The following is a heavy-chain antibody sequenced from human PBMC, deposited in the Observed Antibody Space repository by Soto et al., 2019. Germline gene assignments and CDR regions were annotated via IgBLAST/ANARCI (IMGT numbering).Heavy chain of an antibody. CDR1: GGTFSSYA. V-gene: IGHV1-69*06. CDR2: IIPIFGTA. Sequence: SVKVSCKASGGTFSSYAISWVRQAPGQGLEWMGGIIPIFGTANYAQKFQGGVTITADTSKNQFSLKLSSVTAADTAVYYCAREGDGYNVYWFDPWGQGTLVTVSS. CDR3: AREGDGYNVYWFDP. J-gene: IGHJ5*02. D-gene: IGHD5-12*01.